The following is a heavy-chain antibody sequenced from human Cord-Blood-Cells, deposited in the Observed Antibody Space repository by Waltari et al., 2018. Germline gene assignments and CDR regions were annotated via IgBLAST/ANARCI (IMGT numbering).Heavy chain of an antibody. CDR2: IYSGGST. Sequence: EVQRVETGGGLIQPGGSLRLSRAVSGFTVRSNYLRWVRQAPGKGLEWVSVIYSGGSTYYADSVKGRFTISRDNSKNTLYLQMNSLGAEDTAVYYCASTSPMKNYGMDVWGQGTTVTVSS. V-gene: IGHV3-53*02. J-gene: IGHJ6*02. CDR1: GFTVRSNY. CDR3: ASTSPMKNYGMDV. D-gene: IGHD2-2*01.